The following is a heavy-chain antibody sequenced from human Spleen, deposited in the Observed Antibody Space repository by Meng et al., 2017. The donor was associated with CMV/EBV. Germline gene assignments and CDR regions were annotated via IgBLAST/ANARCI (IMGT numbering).Heavy chain of an antibody. V-gene: IGHV1-69*06. CDR3: AREVNWFDP. Sequence: NVSCKPSGGTLSTYVISWVRQAPGQGLEWMGGIIPILGTPSYAQKFQGRVTITADKSTSTAYMELSSLRSDDTAVYYCAREVNWFDPWGQGTLVTVSS. CDR2: IIPILGTP. CDR1: GGTLSTYV. J-gene: IGHJ5*02.